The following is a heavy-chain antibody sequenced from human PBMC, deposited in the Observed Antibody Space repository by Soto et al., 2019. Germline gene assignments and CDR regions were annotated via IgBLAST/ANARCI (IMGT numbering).Heavy chain of an antibody. CDR1: GFTLSSYS. D-gene: IGHD1-26*01. V-gene: IGHV3-21*01. J-gene: IGHJ4*01. CDR2: IISRSSYI. CDR3: ATDVGTTKRSGD. Sequence: EGQLVESGGGLVKPGGSLRLSCAASGFTLSSYSINWFPQTPGNGVVWVSSIISRSSYIYYADSVKGRLNISRENAKNSLYLKMNRLSAQDTAVYYCATDVGTTKRSGDWGQGTLVTASS.